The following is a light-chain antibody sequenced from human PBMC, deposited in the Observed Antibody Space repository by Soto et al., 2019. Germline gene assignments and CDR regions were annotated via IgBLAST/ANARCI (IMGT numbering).Light chain of an antibody. CDR1: QSVSSN. Sequence: EIVMTQSPATLSVSPGERATLSCRASQSVSSNLAWYQQKPGQAPRLLIYGASTRATGIPARFSGSGSGTEFTLTISSLQSEYFAVYYCQQYNQPTFDQGTKVEIK. CDR2: GAS. V-gene: IGKV3-15*01. J-gene: IGKJ1*01. CDR3: QQYNQPT.